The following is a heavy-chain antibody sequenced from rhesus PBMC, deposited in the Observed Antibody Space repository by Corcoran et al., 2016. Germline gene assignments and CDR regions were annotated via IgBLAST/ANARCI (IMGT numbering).Heavy chain of an antibody. D-gene: IGHD5-12*01. J-gene: IGHJ4*01. CDR2: IYGSGSST. V-gene: IGHV4-169*01. CDR1: GGSIRSSY. Sequence: QLQLQESGPGLVKPSETLSVTCAVSGGSIRSSYWSWIRQAPGKGLEWIGYIYGSGSSTNYNPSLKSRVTLSVDTSKNQLSLKLSSVTTADTAVYYCARAAGYSYSYFDYWGQGVLVTVSS. CDR3: ARAAGYSYSYFDY.